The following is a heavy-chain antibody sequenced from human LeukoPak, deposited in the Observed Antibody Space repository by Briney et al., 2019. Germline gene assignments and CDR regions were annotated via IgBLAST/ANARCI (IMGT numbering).Heavy chain of an antibody. CDR1: GYTFTSYD. J-gene: IGHJ4*02. V-gene: IGHV1-8*01. Sequence: ASVKVSCKASGYTFTSYDINWVRQATGQGLEWMGWMNPNSGNTGYAQKFQGRVTMTRNTSISTAYMELSSLRSEDTAVYYCARGRGRYFDWSSPGPLDYWGQGTLVTVSS. CDR2: MNPNSGNT. CDR3: ARGRGRYFDWSSPGPLDY. D-gene: IGHD3-9*01.